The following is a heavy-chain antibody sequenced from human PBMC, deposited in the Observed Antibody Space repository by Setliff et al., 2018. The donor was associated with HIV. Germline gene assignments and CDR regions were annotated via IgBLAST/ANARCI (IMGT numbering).Heavy chain of an antibody. D-gene: IGHD3-10*01. Sequence: PGGSLRLSCAASGFKFHNYGMNWVRQAPGKGPEWVSSISGSSVFIFYADSVKGRFTISRDNSRNTLYLHMNSLRPEDTAVYYCASDYYASGSYGHWGQGTQVTVSS. CDR1: GFKFHNYG. J-gene: IGHJ4*02. V-gene: IGHV3-21*01. CDR2: ISGSSVFI. CDR3: ASDYYASGSYGH.